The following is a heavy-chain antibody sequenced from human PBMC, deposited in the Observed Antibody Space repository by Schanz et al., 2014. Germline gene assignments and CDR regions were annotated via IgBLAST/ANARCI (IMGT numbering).Heavy chain of an antibody. Sequence: QVQLVQSGAEVRKPGASVKVSCKASGYTFISYGISWVRQAPGQGLEWLGWISAYNGNTNYIQKLQGRVTMTTDTSTSTAYMELRSLRSDDTAVYYCARVQDDILTGSEYYYGMDVWGQGTTVTVSS. V-gene: IGHV1-18*01. D-gene: IGHD3-9*01. CDR1: GYTFISYG. CDR2: ISAYNGNT. CDR3: ARVQDDILTGSEYYYGMDV. J-gene: IGHJ6*02.